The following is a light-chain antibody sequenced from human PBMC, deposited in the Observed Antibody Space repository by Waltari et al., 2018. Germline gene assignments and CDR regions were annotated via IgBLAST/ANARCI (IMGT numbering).Light chain of an antibody. Sequence: ENVLTQSPGTLSLSPGDRVTLSCRASQSLRSSYLAWYQQKPGQTPRLLIYGASNRATGIPDRFSGSGSGTDFTLTISRLEPEDFAVYYCQQYRGSQWTFGQGTKVEIK. CDR3: QQYRGSQWT. J-gene: IGKJ1*01. CDR2: GAS. V-gene: IGKV3-20*01. CDR1: QSLRSSY.